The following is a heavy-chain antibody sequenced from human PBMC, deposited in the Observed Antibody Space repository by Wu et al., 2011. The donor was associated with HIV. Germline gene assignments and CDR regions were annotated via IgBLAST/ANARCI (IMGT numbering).Heavy chain of an antibody. CDR3: ARDRPPDGGYGHSYY. Sequence: QVQLVQSGAEVKKPGASVKVSCKASGYTFTSYYMHWVRQAPGQGLEWMGRINPSGGSTNNAQKFQGRVTMTRDTSTSTVYMELSSLRSEDTAVYYCARDRPPDGGYGHSYYWGQGTLVTASS. CDR1: GYTFTSYY. D-gene: IGHD3-10*01. J-gene: IGHJ4*02. CDR2: INPSGGST. V-gene: IGHV1-46*01.